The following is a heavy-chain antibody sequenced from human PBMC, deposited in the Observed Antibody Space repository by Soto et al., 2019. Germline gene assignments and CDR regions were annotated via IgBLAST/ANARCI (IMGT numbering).Heavy chain of an antibody. CDR1: GFTFSGYA. D-gene: IGHD4-17*01. V-gene: IGHV3-23*01. CDR2: ISGSGGST. Sequence: EVQLLESGGGLVQPGGSLRLSVAASGFTFSGYAMSWVRQAPGKGLEWVSAISGSGGSTYYADSVKGRFTISRDNSKNTLYLQMNSLRADDTAVYYCAKEPATTYYYGMDVWGQGTTVTVSS. J-gene: IGHJ6*02. CDR3: AKEPATTYYYGMDV.